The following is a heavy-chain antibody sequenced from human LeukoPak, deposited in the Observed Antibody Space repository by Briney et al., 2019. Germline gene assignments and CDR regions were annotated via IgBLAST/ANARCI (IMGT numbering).Heavy chain of an antibody. CDR3: ARDGREHDAFDI. CDR2: IYYSGST. D-gene: IGHD1-26*01. Sequence: PSETLSLTCTVSGGSISSYYWSWIRQPPGKGLEWIGYIYYSGSTNYNPSLKSRVTISVDTSKNQFSLKLSSVTAADTAVYYCARDGREHDAFDIWGQGTMVTVSS. CDR1: GGSISSYY. V-gene: IGHV4-59*01. J-gene: IGHJ3*02.